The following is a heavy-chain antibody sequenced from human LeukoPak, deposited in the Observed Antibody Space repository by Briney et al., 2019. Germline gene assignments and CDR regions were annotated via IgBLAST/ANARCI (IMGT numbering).Heavy chain of an antibody. J-gene: IGHJ4*02. D-gene: IGHD4-17*01. Sequence: PGGSLRLSCAASGFTFSNYPMNWVRQAPGKGLEWVSAITTDGSRTYNADSVKDRFTISRDNSKNTLYLQMNSLRAEDTAVYYCAKGNTVTPDYWGQGTLVTVSS. CDR2: ITTDGSRT. CDR1: GFTFSNYP. V-gene: IGHV3-23*01. CDR3: AKGNTVTPDY.